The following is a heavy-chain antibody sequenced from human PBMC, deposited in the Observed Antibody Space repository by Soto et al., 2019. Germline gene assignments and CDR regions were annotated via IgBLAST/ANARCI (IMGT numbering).Heavy chain of an antibody. CDR1: GFTFDDYA. D-gene: IGHD3-22*01. CDR3: AKEGYYDSSGYFFDY. V-gene: IGHV3-9*01. J-gene: IGHJ4*02. CDR2: ISWNSGSI. Sequence: SLSLSCAASGFTFDDYARHWVRQAPAKGLEWFSGISWNSGSIGYADSVKGRFTISRDNAKNSLYLQMNSLRAEDTALYYCAKEGYYDSSGYFFDYWGQGTLVTVSS.